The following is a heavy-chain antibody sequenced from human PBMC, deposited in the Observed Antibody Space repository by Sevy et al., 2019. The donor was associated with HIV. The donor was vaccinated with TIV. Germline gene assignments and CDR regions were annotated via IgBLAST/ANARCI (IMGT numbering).Heavy chain of an antibody. CDR3: AKDLRRGDILTGYLNY. CDR1: GFKFDDYA. D-gene: IGHD3-9*01. Sequence: GGSLRLSCTASGFKFDDYAMYWVRQPPGKGLEWVSGITWDGGRTGYVDSVKGRFIISRDNTKSSLYLQMNSLRAEDTALYYCAKDLRRGDILTGYLNYWGQGILVTVSS. V-gene: IGHV3-9*01. J-gene: IGHJ4*02. CDR2: ITWDGGRT.